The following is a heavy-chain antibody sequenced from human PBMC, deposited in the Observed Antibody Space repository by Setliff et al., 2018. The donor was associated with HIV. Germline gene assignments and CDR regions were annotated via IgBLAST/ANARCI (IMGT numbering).Heavy chain of an antibody. J-gene: IGHJ4*02. V-gene: IGHV3-64D*09. Sequence: GGSLRLSCSASGFTFSSYSMHWVRQAPGKGLEYVSVISSNGDSTYYADSVKDRFTISRDNSKNTLYLQMSSLITEDTAVYYCAKVGAWGQGTLVTVSS. CDR2: ISSNGDST. CDR1: GFTFSSYS. CDR3: AKVGA.